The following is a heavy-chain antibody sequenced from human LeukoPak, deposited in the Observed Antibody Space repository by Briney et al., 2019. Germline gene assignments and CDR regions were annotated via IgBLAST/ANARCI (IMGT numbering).Heavy chain of an antibody. Sequence: GGSLRLSCAASGFTFSSYVMHWVRQAPGKGLEWVAVISYDGSNKYYADSVKGRFTISRDNSKNTLYLQMNSLRAEDTAVYYCAKYTSGWSTDYWGQGTLVTVSS. D-gene: IGHD6-19*01. CDR2: ISYDGSNK. CDR1: GFTFSSYV. V-gene: IGHV3-30*18. J-gene: IGHJ4*02. CDR3: AKYTSGWSTDY.